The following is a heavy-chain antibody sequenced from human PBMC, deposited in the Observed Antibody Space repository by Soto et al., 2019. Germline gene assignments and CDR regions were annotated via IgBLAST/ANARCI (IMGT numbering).Heavy chain of an antibody. CDR2: INHSGST. CDR3: ARALPVCTRCYTGMDV. V-gene: IGHV4-34*01. J-gene: IGHJ6*02. D-gene: IGHD2-2*02. Sequence: SETLSLTCAVYGGSFSGYYWSWIRQPPGKGLEWIGEINHSGSTNYNPSLKSRVTISVDTSKNQFSLKLSSVTAADTAVYYCARALPVCTRCYTGMDVWGQGTMVTVSS. CDR1: GGSFSGYY.